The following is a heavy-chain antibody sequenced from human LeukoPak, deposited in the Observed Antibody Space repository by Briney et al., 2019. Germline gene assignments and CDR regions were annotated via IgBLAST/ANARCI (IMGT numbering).Heavy chain of an antibody. CDR1: GYTLTELS. J-gene: IGHJ4*02. D-gene: IGHD3-22*01. CDR3: ATGGINYYDEFPLDY. CDR2: FDPEDGET. Sequence: ASVKVSCKVSGYTLTELSMHWVRQAPGKGLEWMGGFDPEDGETIYAQKFQGRVTMTEDTSTDTAYMELSSLRSEDTAVYYCATGGINYYDEFPLDYWGQGTLVTVSS. V-gene: IGHV1-24*01.